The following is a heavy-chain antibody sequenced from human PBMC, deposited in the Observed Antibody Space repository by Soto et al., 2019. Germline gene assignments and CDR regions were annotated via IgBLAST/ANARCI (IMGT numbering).Heavy chain of an antibody. CDR2: IYWSGDE. V-gene: IGHV2-5*01. CDR3: ARGLATLPVFVFDI. Sequence: QGTLKESGPTLVKPTQTLTLTCSFSGFSLSTSGVGVGWIRQSPGKALEWLALIYWSGDEHYRPSLKSRLSITKDTSNNHVVLIMTDMDPVDTATYYCARGLATLPVFVFDIWGQGTMVTVSS. CDR1: GFSLSTSGVG. D-gene: IGHD6-6*01. J-gene: IGHJ3*02.